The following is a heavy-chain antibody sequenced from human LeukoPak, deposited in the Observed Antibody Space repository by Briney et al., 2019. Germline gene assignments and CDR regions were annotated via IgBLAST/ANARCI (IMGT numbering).Heavy chain of an antibody. D-gene: IGHD1-26*01. Sequence: GGSLRLSCAASGFTFSSNWMHWVRQAPGKGLVWVSRIKGDGSSTSYADSVKGRFSISRDNAKNTLFLQMNSLRAEDTAVYYCVRDGVGAPPFDYWGQGALVTVSS. CDR3: VRDGVGAPPFDY. CDR2: IKGDGSST. V-gene: IGHV3-74*01. CDR1: GFTFSSNW. J-gene: IGHJ4*02.